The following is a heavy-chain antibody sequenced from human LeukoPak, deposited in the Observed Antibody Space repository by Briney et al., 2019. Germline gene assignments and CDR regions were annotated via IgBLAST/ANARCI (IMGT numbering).Heavy chain of an antibody. CDR3: ARGVRPFTIQLWPADY. Sequence: GASVKVSCTASGYTFTSYAMNWVRQAPGQGLEWMGWINTNTGNPTYAQGFTGRFVFSLDTSVSTAYLQISSLKAEDTAVYYCARGVRPFTIQLWPADYWGQGTLVTVSS. V-gene: IGHV7-4-1*02. CDR1: GYTFTSYA. J-gene: IGHJ4*02. D-gene: IGHD5-18*01. CDR2: INTNTGNP.